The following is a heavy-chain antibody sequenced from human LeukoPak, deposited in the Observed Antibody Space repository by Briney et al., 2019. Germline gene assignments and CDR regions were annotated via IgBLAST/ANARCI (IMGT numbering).Heavy chain of an antibody. CDR2: INPSGGST. V-gene: IGHV1-46*01. D-gene: IGHD2-15*01. CDR1: GYTFTSYY. CDR3: AREGLGYCSGGSCYANPPDY. Sequence: ATVKVSCKASGYTFTSYYMHWVRQAPGQGLAWMGIINPSGGSTSYAQKFQGRVTMTRDTSTSTVYMELSSLTSEDTAVYYCAREGLGYCSGGSCYANPPDYWGQGTLVTVSS. J-gene: IGHJ4*02.